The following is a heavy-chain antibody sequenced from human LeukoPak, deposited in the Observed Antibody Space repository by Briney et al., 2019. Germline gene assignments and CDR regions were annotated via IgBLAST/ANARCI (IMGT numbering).Heavy chain of an antibody. CDR2: ISGSGGST. D-gene: IGHD2-2*01. CDR1: GFTFSSYA. V-gene: IGHV3-23*01. CDR3: AKEDLYCSSTSCYDGGPRFDP. Sequence: GGSLRLSCAASGFTFSSYAMSWVRQAPGKGLGWVSAISGSGGSTYYADSVKGRFTISRDNSKNTLYLQMNSLRAEDTAVYYCAKEDLYCSSTSCYDGGPRFDPWGQGTLVTVSS. J-gene: IGHJ5*02.